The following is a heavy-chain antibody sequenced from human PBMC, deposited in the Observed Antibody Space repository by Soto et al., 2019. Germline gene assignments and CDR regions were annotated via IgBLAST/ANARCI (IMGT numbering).Heavy chain of an antibody. D-gene: IGHD1-1*01. Sequence: QLQLQESGPGLVKPSETLSLTCTVSGGSISDDTYYWGWIRQPPGKGLEWIGSIYYSGTSSYKQSHKKRVTMSVYTSKKQLSLRLSSVIAADTAVYYCARLDCHVPNCVPLDPWGQGTLVIVSS. J-gene: IGHJ5*02. CDR2: IYYSGTS. CDR3: ARLDCHVPNCVPLDP. CDR1: GGSISDDTYY. V-gene: IGHV4-39*01.